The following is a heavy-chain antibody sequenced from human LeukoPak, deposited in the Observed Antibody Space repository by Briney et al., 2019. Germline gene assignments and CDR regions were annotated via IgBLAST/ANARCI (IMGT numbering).Heavy chain of an antibody. Sequence: PGGSLRLSCAASGFTFSSYEMNWVRQAPGKGLEWVSFISGSGGTIYYTDSVKGRFTISRDNDKNSLYLQMNSLRAEDTAVYYCARPGVPGGAFDIWGQGTKVTVSS. V-gene: IGHV3-48*03. CDR1: GFTFSSYE. CDR3: ARPGVPGGAFDI. CDR2: ISGSGGTI. D-gene: IGHD4-23*01. J-gene: IGHJ3*02.